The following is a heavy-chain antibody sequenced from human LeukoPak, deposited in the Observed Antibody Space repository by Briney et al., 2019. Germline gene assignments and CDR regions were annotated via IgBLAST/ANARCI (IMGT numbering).Heavy chain of an antibody. Sequence: GGSLRLSCAASGFTFSSYWMSWVRQAPGKGLEWVANIKQDGSEKYYVDSVKGRFTISRDNAKNSLYLQMNNLRPEDTAVYYCATSPPSLGYCSGGSCYGWRYWGQGTLVTVSS. CDR3: ATSPPSLGYCSGGSCYGWRY. V-gene: IGHV3-7*01. D-gene: IGHD2-15*01. CDR1: GFTFSSYW. CDR2: IKQDGSEK. J-gene: IGHJ4*02.